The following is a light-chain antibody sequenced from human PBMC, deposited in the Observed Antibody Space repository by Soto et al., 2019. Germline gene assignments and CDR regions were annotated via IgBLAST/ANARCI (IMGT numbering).Light chain of an antibody. CDR1: SSDVGGYNY. V-gene: IGLV2-14*01. CDR2: DVS. J-gene: IGLJ1*01. CDR3: SSYTSSSTYV. Sequence: QSALTQPASVSGSPGQSITISCTGTSSDVGGYNYVSWYQQHPGKAPKLMIYDVSNRPSGVSNRFSGSKSGNTASLTISGLQAEDEADYYCSSYTSSSTYVFGTGPKVTVI.